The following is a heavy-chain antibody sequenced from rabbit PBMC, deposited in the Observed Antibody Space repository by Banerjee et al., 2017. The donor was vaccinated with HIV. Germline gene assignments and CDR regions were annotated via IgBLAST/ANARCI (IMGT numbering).Heavy chain of an antibody. CDR2: IGISSDIA. J-gene: IGHJ4*01. CDR1: GFDFSSNA. D-gene: IGHD2-1*01. CDR3: ARDYGGYGYYFNL. Sequence: QQQLEESGGGLVKPEGSLTLTCKASGFDFSSNAMCWVRQAPGKGLELIACIGISSDIAWYASWVNGRFTLSRSTSLSAVDLKMTSLTAADTATYFCARDYGGYGYYFNLWGQGTLVTVS. V-gene: IGHV1S43*01.